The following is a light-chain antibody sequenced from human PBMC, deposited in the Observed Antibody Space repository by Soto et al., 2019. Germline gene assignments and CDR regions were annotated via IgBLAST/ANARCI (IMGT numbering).Light chain of an antibody. V-gene: IGKV1-17*03. J-gene: IGKJ1*01. Sequence: DIPMTQSPSAMSASVGDRVTITCRASQGISNYLAWFQQKPGKVPKRLIYAASIVQRGVPSRFSGSGSGTEFTLTVTSLQPEDGATSYCVQHNSYPRTFGQGTKVEIK. CDR2: AAS. CDR3: VQHNSYPRT. CDR1: QGISNY.